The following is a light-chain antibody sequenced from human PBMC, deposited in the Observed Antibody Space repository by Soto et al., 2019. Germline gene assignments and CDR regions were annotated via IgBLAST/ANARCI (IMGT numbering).Light chain of an antibody. CDR2: LGS. J-gene: IGKJ5*01. CDR1: QNLRPSNEYKF. V-gene: IGKV2-28*01. CDR3: MQALETPIT. Sequence: DIVMTQSPLSLPVTPGEPASISGRSSQNLRPSNEYKFLDWYLQRPGQSPQLLLFLGSHRASGVPDRFSGSGSGTDFTLKISRVEAEDVGVYYCMQALETPITFGQGTRLESK.